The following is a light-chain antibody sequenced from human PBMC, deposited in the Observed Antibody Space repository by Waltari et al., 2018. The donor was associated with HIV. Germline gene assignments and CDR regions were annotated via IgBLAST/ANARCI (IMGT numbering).Light chain of an antibody. CDR3: TSYTATDTLI. CDR2: EVT. J-gene: IGLJ2*01. CDR1: SSDFGFYNY. V-gene: IGLV2-14*01. Sequence: QSALTQPASVSGSPGQSITISCTGTSSDFGFYNYVSWYQQVPGKAPKVIIYEVTSRPSWVSNRFSGSKSGSTASLTISDLQVEDEADYYCTSYTATDTLIFGGGTKVTVL.